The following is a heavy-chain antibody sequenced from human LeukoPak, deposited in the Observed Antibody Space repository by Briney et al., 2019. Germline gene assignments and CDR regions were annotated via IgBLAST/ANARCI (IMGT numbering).Heavy chain of an antibody. CDR1: GFTFSSYG. J-gene: IGHJ4*02. V-gene: IGHV3-30*02. Sequence: GGSLRLSCAASGFTFSSYGMHWVRQAPGKGLEWVAFIRYDGSNKYYADSVKGRFTISRDNSKNTLYLQTNSLRAEDTAVYYCAKEEYYDFWSGYLVYWGQGTLVTVSS. CDR2: IRYDGSNK. CDR3: AKEEYYDFWSGYLVY. D-gene: IGHD3-3*01.